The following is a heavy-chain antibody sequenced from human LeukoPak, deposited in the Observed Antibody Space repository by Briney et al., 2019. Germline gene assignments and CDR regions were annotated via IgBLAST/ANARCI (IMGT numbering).Heavy chain of an antibody. Sequence: ASVKVSCKASGYTFTNYSISWVRQAPGQGLEWMGWISANNGNRNYALKLQGRVTMTTDTSTSTAYMELRSLRSDDTAVYYCARDRYYYDSSGYYAFDIWGQGTMVTVSS. D-gene: IGHD3-22*01. J-gene: IGHJ3*02. V-gene: IGHV1-18*01. CDR2: ISANNGNR. CDR1: GYTFTNYS. CDR3: ARDRYYYDSSGYYAFDI.